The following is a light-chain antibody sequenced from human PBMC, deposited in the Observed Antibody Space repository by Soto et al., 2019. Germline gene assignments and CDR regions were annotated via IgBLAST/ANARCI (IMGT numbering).Light chain of an antibody. CDR1: QSVSSSY. Sequence: DIVLTQSPGTLSLSPGERATLSCRASQSVSSSYLAWYQQKPGQAPRLLIYGASSRATGIPDRFSGSGSGTDFTLTISRLEPEDFAVYYCQQRSLLFTFGGGTKVDIK. V-gene: IGKV3D-20*02. J-gene: IGKJ4*01. CDR3: QQRSLLFT. CDR2: GAS.